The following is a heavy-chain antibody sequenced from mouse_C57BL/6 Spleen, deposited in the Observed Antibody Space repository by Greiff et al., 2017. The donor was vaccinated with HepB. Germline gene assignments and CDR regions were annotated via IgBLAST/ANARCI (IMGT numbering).Heavy chain of an antibody. CDR1: GYSFTDYN. CDR3: ARGITTVVATGGAMDY. D-gene: IGHD1-1*01. V-gene: IGHV1-39*01. Sequence: VQLKQSGPELVKPGASVKISCKASGYSFTDYNMNWVKQSNGKSLEWIGVINPNYGTTSYNQKFKGKATLTVDQSSSTAYMQLNSLTSEDSAVYYCARGITTVVATGGAMDYWGQGTSVTVSS. J-gene: IGHJ4*01. CDR2: INPNYGTT.